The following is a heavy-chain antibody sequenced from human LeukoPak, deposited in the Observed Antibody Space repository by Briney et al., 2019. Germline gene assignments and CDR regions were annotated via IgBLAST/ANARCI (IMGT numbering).Heavy chain of an antibody. V-gene: IGHV4-39*07. CDR2: ISYSGTT. J-gene: IGHJ5*02. Sequence: SETLSLTCTVSGGSISSSNYFWGWVRQPPGKGLEWIGTISYSGTTHDNPSLKSRVTISVDTSKNQFSLKLSSVTAADTAVYYCAPGGFGDYGGWFDPWGQGTLVTVSS. CDR3: APGGFGDYGGWFDP. D-gene: IGHD3-10*01. CDR1: GGSISSSNYF.